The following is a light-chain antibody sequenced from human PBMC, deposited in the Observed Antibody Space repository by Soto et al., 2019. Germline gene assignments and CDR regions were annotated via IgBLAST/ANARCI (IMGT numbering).Light chain of an antibody. J-gene: IGLJ3*02. CDR3: AAPDDSLSGWV. CDR2: RDH. V-gene: IGLV1-47*01. CDR1: SSNIGTNY. Sequence: QSVLTQPPSASGPPGQRVTISCSGGSSNIGTNYVYWYQQLPGTAPKLLIYRDHQRPSGVPDRFSASKSGTSAFLAISGLRSEDEADYYCAAPDDSLSGWVFGGGTKLTVL.